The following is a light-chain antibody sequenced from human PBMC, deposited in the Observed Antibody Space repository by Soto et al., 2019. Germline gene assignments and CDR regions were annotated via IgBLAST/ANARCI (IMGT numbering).Light chain of an antibody. CDR2: VNSDGRH. V-gene: IGLV4-69*01. Sequence: QSVLTQSPSASASLGASVKLNCTLSRGHSSYAIAWHQQQPEKGPRYLMRVNSDGRHSKGDGIPDRFSGSSSGAERYLIISSLQSEDEADYYCQTWGTSYVLFGGGTQLTVL. J-gene: IGLJ3*02. CDR3: QTWGTSYVL. CDR1: RGHSSYA.